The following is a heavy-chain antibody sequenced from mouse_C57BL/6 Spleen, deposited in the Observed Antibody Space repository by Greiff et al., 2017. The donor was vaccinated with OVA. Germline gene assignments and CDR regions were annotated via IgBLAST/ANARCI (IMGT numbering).Heavy chain of an antibody. Sequence: VMLVESGPGLVAPSQSLSITCTVSGFSLTSYGVDWVRQSPGTGLEWLGVIWGVGSTNYNSALKSRLSISKDNSKSQVFLKMNSLQTDDTAMYYCASFGYDYDGFAYWGQGTLVTVSA. D-gene: IGHD2-4*01. CDR1: GFSLTSYG. J-gene: IGHJ3*01. CDR3: ASFGYDYDGFAY. V-gene: IGHV2-6*01. CDR2: IWGVGST.